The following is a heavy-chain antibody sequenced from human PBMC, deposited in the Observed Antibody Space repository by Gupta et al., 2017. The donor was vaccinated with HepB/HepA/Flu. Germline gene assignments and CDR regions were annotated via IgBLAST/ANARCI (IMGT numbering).Heavy chain of an antibody. D-gene: IGHD1-1*01. CDR2: IYYSGST. CDR1: GGSVSSGSYY. Sequence: QVQLQESGPGLVKPSETLSLTCTVSGGSVSSGSYYWSWIRQPPGKGLEWIGYIYYSGSTNYNPSLKSRVTISVDTSKNQFSLKLSSVTAADTAVYYCARDLGRDGFDYWGQGTLVTVSS. CDR3: ARDLGRDGFDY. J-gene: IGHJ4*02. V-gene: IGHV4-61*01.